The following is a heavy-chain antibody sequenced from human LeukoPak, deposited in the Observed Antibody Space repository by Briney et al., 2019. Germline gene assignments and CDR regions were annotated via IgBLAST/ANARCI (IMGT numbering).Heavy chain of an antibody. V-gene: IGHV1-24*01. J-gene: IGHJ4*02. D-gene: IGHD4-23*01. CDR2: FDPADGET. CDR1: GYTLTELS. Sequence: ASVKVSCKVSGYTLTELSMHWVRQAPGKELEWMGGFDPADGETVYAHRFQGRLTMTEDTSTNTGYMELTSLRSEDTAVYYCAADGGGLSSVVTPRSSPFDYWGQGTLVTVSS. CDR3: AADGGGLSSVVTPRSSPFDY.